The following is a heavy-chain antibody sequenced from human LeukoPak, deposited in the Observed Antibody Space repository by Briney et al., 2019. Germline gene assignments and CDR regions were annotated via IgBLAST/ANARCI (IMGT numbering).Heavy chain of an antibody. CDR3: ARQPYFDFWSGPTDWFDP. D-gene: IGHD3-3*01. J-gene: IGHJ5*02. Sequence: PSETLSLTCTVSGGSISSSSYYWGWIRQPPGKGLEWIGSIYYSGSTYYNPSLKSRVTISVDTPKNQFSLNLNSVTAADTALYYCARQPYFDFWSGPTDWFDPWGQGTLVTVSS. CDR1: GGSISSSSYY. V-gene: IGHV4-39*01. CDR2: IYYSGST.